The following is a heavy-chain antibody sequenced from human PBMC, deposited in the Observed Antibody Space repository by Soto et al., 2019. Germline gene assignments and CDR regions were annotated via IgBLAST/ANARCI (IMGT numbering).Heavy chain of an antibody. D-gene: IGHD6-13*01. Sequence: ASVKVSCKASGYTFTSYAMHWVRQAPGQRLEWMGWINAGNGNTKYSQKFQGRVTITRDTSASTAYMELSSLRSEDTAVYYCARGFRGSSWHFRQDYWGQGTLVTVSS. V-gene: IGHV1-3*01. CDR1: GYTFTSYA. J-gene: IGHJ4*02. CDR2: INAGNGNT. CDR3: ARGFRGSSWHFRQDY.